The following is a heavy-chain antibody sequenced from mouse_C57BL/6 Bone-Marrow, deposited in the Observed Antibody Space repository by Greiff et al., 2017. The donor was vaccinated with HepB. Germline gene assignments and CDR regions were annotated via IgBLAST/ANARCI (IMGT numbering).Heavy chain of an antibody. CDR3: ARLYDYDHY. Sequence: VQLQQPGAELVRPGSSVKLSCKASGYTFTSYWMDWVKQRPGQGLEWIGNIYPSDSETHYNQKFKDKATLTVDKSSSTAYMQLSSLTSEDSAVYYCARLYDYDHYWGQGTTLTVSS. V-gene: IGHV1-61*01. D-gene: IGHD2-4*01. CDR1: GYTFTSYW. CDR2: IYPSDSET. J-gene: IGHJ2*01.